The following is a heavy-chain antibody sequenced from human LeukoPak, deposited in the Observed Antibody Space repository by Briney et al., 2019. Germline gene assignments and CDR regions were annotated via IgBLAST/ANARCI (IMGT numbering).Heavy chain of an antibody. D-gene: IGHD2-15*01. Sequence: ASVKVSCKASGYTFTSYGISWVRQAPGQGLEWMGWINPNSGGTNYAQKFQGRDTMTRDTSISTAYMELSRLRSDDTAVYYCARASCSGGSCFAIHAEYNWFDPWGQGTLVTVSS. J-gene: IGHJ5*02. CDR1: GYTFTSYG. CDR3: ARASCSGGSCFAIHAEYNWFDP. CDR2: INPNSGGT. V-gene: IGHV1-2*02.